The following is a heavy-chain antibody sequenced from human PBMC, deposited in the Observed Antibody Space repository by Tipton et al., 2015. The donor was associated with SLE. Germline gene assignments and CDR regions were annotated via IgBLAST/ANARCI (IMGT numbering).Heavy chain of an antibody. CDR3: ATFFGHSSASPDALDI. V-gene: IGHV4-39*02. Sequence: LRLSCTVSGGSITSSGFYWGWFRQPPGKGLEWIGSIDYSGRTYYTPSLKSQVTISVDTSKNHFSLTLSSVTAADTAVYYCATFFGHSSASPDALDIWGQGTMVTVSS. CDR1: GGSITSSGFY. CDR2: IDYSGRT. J-gene: IGHJ3*02. D-gene: IGHD6-6*01.